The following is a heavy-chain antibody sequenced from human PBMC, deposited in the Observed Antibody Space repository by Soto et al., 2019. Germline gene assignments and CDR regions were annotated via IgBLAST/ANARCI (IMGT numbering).Heavy chain of an antibody. Sequence: SLRLSCKGSGFTFRDYAISWVRQAPGKGLQWVGFMRAKAFGGTTEYATFVKGRFTISRDDSKSVAYLQMNSLETEDTAVYYCTREGAYTSPPYYYLYAMDVWGQGTRVTVSS. J-gene: IGHJ6*01. D-gene: IGHD2-2*01. V-gene: IGHV3-49*04. CDR2: MRAKAFGGTT. CDR3: TREGAYTSPPYYYLYAMDV. CDR1: GFTFRDYA.